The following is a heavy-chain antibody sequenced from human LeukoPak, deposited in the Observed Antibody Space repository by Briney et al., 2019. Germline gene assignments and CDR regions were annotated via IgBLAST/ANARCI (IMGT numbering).Heavy chain of an antibody. V-gene: IGHV4-39*01. J-gene: IGHJ4*02. CDR2: ISYGGST. Sequence: SETLSLTCSVSGGSVSSTTYYWGWIRQPPGKGLEWIGSISYGGSTYYNPSLKSRLTISVDTSKNQFSLELSSVTAADTAVYFCARSRYDSGTYALEEWGQGTLVTVSP. D-gene: IGHD3-10*01. CDR3: ARSRYDSGTYALEE. CDR1: GGSVSSTTYY.